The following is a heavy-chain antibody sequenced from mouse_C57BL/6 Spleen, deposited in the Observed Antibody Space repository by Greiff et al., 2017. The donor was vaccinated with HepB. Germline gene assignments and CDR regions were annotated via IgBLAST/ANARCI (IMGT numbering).Heavy chain of an antibody. CDR2: IYPGDGDT. CDR1: GYAFSSSW. J-gene: IGHJ2*01. CDR3: ARDGSSYYFDY. V-gene: IGHV1-82*01. D-gene: IGHD1-1*01. Sequence: QVQLQQSGPELVKPGASVKISCKASGYAFSSSWMNWVKQRPGKGLEWIGRIYPGDGDTNYNGKFKGKATLTADKSSSTAYMQLSSLTSEDSAVYFCARDGSSYYFDYWGQGTTLTVSS.